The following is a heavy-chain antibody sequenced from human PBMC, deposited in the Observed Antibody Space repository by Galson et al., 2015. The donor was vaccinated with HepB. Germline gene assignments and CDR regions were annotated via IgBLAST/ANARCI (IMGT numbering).Heavy chain of an antibody. CDR2: FDPSDSYA. Sequence: QSGAEVKKPGESLRISCKGSGYRFTSYWITWVRQRPGKGLEWMGRFDPSDSYANYNPSFRGHVTISADKSISTAYLQWNSLKASDTAMYYCARQDYYASGSPVDYWGQGTLVTVSS. V-gene: IGHV5-10-1*01. D-gene: IGHD3-10*01. J-gene: IGHJ4*02. CDR1: GYRFTSYW. CDR3: ARQDYYASGSPVDY.